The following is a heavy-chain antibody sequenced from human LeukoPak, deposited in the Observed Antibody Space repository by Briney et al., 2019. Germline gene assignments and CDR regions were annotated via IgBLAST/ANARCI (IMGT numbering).Heavy chain of an antibody. CDR1: GYIFTDYY. CDR3: ARDSSGGYASH. CDR2: INPKSGDS. V-gene: IGHV1-2*02. D-gene: IGHD2-15*01. Sequence: GASAKVSCKASGYIFTDYYIHWVRQAPGQGLEWMGWINPKSGDSHSAQRFQGRVTMTRDTPITTAYMEVTRLTSDDTAVYYCARDSSGGYASHWGQGTLVTVSS. J-gene: IGHJ4*02.